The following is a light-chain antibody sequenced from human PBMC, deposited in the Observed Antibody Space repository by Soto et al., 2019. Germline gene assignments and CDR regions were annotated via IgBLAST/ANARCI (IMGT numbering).Light chain of an antibody. CDR1: QSVSNTY. CDR3: QLYGSSPWT. Sequence: EIVLTQSPGTLSLSPGERATLSCRASQSVSNTYLAWFQQEPSQAPRLLIHGVSIRATGIPDRFSGSGSGTDFTLTISRLEPEDFAVYYCQLYGSSPWTFGQGTKVEIK. CDR2: GVS. J-gene: IGKJ1*01. V-gene: IGKV3-20*01.